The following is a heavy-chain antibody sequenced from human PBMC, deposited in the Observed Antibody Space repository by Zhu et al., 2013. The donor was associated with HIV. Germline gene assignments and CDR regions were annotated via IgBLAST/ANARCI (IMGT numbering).Heavy chain of an antibody. V-gene: IGHV1-18*04. CDR1: GYTFITYG. Sequence: QVQLVQSGAEVKKPGASVKVSCKASGYTFITYGISWVRQAPGQGLEWMGWISAYNGNTNYAQKFQGRVTMTTDTSTSTAYMELRSLRSDDTAVYYCARDGGRFQGSSSWPFDYWGQGTLVTVSS. J-gene: IGHJ4*02. CDR3: ARDGGRFQGSSSWPFDY. CDR2: ISAYNGNT. D-gene: IGHD6-13*01.